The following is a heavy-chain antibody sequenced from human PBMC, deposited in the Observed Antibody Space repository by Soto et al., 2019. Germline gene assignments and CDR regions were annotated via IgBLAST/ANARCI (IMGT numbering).Heavy chain of an antibody. CDR1: GGSISSYY. Sequence: PSETLSLTCTVSGGSISSYYWSWIRQPPGKGLEWIGYIYYSGSTNYNPSLKSRVTISVDTSKNQFSLKLSSVTAADTAVYYCAGSWGFYYFDYWGPGTLVTVSS. D-gene: IGHD7-27*01. V-gene: IGHV4-59*01. CDR3: AGSWGFYYFDY. CDR2: IYYSGST. J-gene: IGHJ4*02.